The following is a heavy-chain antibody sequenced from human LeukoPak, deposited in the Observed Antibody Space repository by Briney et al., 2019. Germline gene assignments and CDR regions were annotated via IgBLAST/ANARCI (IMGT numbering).Heavy chain of an antibody. CDR2: VSYDGGNR. Sequence: HPGGSLRLSCVVSGFTFSSFDMHWVRHAPGKGLEGVAAVSYDGGNRYYEDSVKGRVTISRDNSKNTLSLHRHSLTGEDTAVYYCARGRCGYNCGSEFYYWGQGTLVTVSS. CDR3: ARGRCGYNCGSEFYY. D-gene: IGHD5-24*01. J-gene: IGHJ4*02. CDR1: GFTFSSFD. V-gene: IGHV3-30*03.